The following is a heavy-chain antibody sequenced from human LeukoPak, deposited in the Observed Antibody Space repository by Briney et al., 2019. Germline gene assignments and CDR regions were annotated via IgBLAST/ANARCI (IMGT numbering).Heavy chain of an antibody. D-gene: IGHD3-22*01. V-gene: IGHV3-53*01. Sequence: GGSLRLSCTASGFTVSNNYMSWVRQAPGKGLEWVSVIYGGGTTYYADYVKGRFTISRDNSKNTVYLQMNSLRAEDTAVYYCARGKSSGYYHGDDPYVDYWGQGTLVTVSS. CDR2: IYGGGTT. CDR1: GFTVSNNY. J-gene: IGHJ4*02. CDR3: ARGKSSGYYHGDDPYVDY.